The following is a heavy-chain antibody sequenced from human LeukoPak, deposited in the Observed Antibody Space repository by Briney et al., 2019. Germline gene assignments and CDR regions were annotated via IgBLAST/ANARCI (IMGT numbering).Heavy chain of an antibody. CDR2: IKQDGSEK. V-gene: IGHV3-7*01. CDR3: ARWATSYDF. D-gene: IGHD3-10*01. J-gene: IGHJ4*02. CDR1: GFTFSNYW. Sequence: GGSLRLSCAASGFTFSNYWTSWVSQAPGKGLEWVANIKQDGSEKYYVDSVTGRFTISRDNAKNSLYLQMNSLRAEDTAVYYCARWATSYDFWGQGTLVTVSS.